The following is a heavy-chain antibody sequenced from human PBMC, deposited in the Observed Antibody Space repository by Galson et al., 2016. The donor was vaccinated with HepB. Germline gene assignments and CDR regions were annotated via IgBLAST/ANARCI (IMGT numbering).Heavy chain of an antibody. Sequence: ETLSLTCTVSGGSISSYYWTWIRQPPGKGLEWIGYIYHSGSTNYNPSLKSRVTISVDTSKNQFSLKLSSVTAADTAVYYCARDRGVVLVASDKRYYYYYGMDVWGQGTTVTVSS. D-gene: IGHD2-15*01. V-gene: IGHV4-59*01. CDR2: IYHSGST. J-gene: IGHJ6*02. CDR1: GGSISSYY. CDR3: ARDRGVVLVASDKRYYYYYGMDV.